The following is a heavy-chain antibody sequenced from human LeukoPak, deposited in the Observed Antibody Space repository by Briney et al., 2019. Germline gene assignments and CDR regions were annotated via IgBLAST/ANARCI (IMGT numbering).Heavy chain of an antibody. Sequence: GGSLRFSCAASGFTFSSYAMHWVRQAPGKGLEWVAVISYDGSNKYYADSVKGRFTISRDNSKNTLYLQMNSLRAEDTAVYYCARETGIHYYYGMDVWGQGTTVTVSS. CDR1: GFTFSSYA. D-gene: IGHD1-14*01. J-gene: IGHJ6*02. CDR2: ISYDGSNK. V-gene: IGHV3-30*04. CDR3: ARETGIHYYYGMDV.